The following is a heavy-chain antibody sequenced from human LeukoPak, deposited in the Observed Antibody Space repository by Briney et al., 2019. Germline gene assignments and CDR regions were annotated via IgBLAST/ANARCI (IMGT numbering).Heavy chain of an antibody. CDR1: GYTFTRYD. CDR2: INPNSANT. J-gene: IGHJ5*02. CDR3: ARGQFDP. V-gene: IGHV1-8*01. Sequence: ASVKVSCKASGYTFTRYDINWVGQATGQGLEWMGWINPNSANTGYAQKFQGRLTMTTNTSISTAYMELRSLRSEETAVYYCARGQFDPWGQGPLVTVSS.